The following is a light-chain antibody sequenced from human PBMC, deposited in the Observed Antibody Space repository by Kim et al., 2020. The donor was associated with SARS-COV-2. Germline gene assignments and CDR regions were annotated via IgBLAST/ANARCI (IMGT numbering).Light chain of an antibody. Sequence: QSVLSQPPSASGTPGQRVIISCYGSNSNIGSYTVNWYQQFPGAAPKLLIDSNNRRPSGVPDRVSGSKSGTSASLAISGLQSEDEADYYCATWDDSLDVWMFGGGTRLTVL. J-gene: IGLJ3*02. V-gene: IGLV1-44*01. CDR2: SNN. CDR3: ATWDDSLDVWM. CDR1: NSNIGSYT.